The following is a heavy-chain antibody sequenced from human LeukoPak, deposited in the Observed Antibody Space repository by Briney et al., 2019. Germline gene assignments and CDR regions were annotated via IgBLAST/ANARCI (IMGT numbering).Heavy chain of an antibody. CDR3: ASGVEYYYDTSGYLDY. D-gene: IGHD3-22*01. V-gene: IGHV1-2*02. J-gene: IGHJ4*02. Sequence: VASVKVSCKASGYTFTGYYMHWVRQAPGQGLEWVGWINPNSGGTNYAQKFQGRVTMTRDTSISTAYMELSRLRSDDTAVYYCASGVEYYYDTSGYLDYWGQGTLVTVSS. CDR1: GYTFTGYY. CDR2: INPNSGGT.